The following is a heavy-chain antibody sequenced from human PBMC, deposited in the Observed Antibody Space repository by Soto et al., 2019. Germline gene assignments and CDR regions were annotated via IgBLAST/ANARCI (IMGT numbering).Heavy chain of an antibody. CDR1: GFTFSSYS. D-gene: IGHD1-26*01. CDR2: ISSSSSTI. V-gene: IGHV3-48*02. CDR3: ARDRKWELLSLRYYGMDV. J-gene: IGHJ6*02. Sequence: GGSLSLSCAASGFTFSSYSMNWVRQAPGKGLEWVSYISSSSSTIYYADSVKGRFTISRDNAKNSLYLQMNSLRDEDTAVYYCARDRKWELLSLRYYGMDVWGQGTTVTVSS.